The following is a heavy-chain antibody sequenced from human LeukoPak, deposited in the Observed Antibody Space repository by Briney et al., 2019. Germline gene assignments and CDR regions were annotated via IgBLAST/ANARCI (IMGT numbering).Heavy chain of an antibody. J-gene: IGHJ3*02. Sequence: GGSLRLSCAASKFTFSNSWMTWVRQAPRKGLEWVASIRQDGTEIHYVASVKGRFTISRDNAKNSLYLQMNSLRAEDTAVYYCARKENDAFDIWGQGTMVAVSS. CDR2: IRQDGTEI. V-gene: IGHV3-7*01. CDR1: KFTFSNSW. CDR3: ARKENDAFDI.